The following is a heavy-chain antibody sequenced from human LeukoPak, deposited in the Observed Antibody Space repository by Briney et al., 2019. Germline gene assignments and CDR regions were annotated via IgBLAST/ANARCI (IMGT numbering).Heavy chain of an antibody. J-gene: IGHJ4*02. CDR1: GFTFSDYY. V-gene: IGHV3-11*01. CDR3: ASLNLDYGDYHFDY. CDR2: ISSSGSTI. D-gene: IGHD4-17*01. Sequence: SGGSLRLSCAASGFTFSDYYMSWIRQAPGKGLEWVSYISSSGSTIYYADSVKGRFTTSRDNAKNSLYLQMDTLRAEDTAVYYCASLNLDYGDYHFDYWGLGPLVTVSS.